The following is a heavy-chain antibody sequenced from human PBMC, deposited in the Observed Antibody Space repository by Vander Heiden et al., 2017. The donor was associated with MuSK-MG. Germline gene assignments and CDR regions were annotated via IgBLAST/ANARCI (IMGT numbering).Heavy chain of an antibody. CDR3: ARNLHYYDTSATYWYFDL. D-gene: IGHD3-22*01. CDR1: GGSISSNY. V-gene: IGHV4-59*01. Sequence: QVQLQESGPGLVKPSETLSLTCTVSGGSISSNYWSWIRQPPGKGLEWIGYIYSSGTTNYNPSLKSRVTISVDTSNNQFSLNLNSVTAADTAVYYCARNLHYYDTSATYWYFDLWGRGTLVSVSS. J-gene: IGHJ2*01. CDR2: IYSSGTT.